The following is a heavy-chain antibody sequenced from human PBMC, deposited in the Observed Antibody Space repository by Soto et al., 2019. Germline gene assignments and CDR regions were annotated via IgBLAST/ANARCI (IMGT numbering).Heavy chain of an antibody. V-gene: IGHV1-2*02. CDR3: ARLMHYSHSGGSSHSGFDM. Sequence: GASVKVSCKASGYTFTDYFIHWVRQAPGQGLEWIGWINPYSGVADLSQKFQGRVTMTRDTSISTAYMEVSSLRSDDTAVFYCARLMHYSHSGGSSHSGFDMWGQGTLVTVSS. J-gene: IGHJ3*02. CDR1: GYTFTDYF. CDR2: INPYSGVA. D-gene: IGHD2-21*01.